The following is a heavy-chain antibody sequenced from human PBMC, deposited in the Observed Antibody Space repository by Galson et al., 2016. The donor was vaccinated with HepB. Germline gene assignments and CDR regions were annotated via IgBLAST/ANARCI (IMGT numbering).Heavy chain of an antibody. D-gene: IGHD2-21*01. J-gene: IGHJ4*02. CDR1: GFTFSNFG. CDR3: ARDIPGVSYFDY. V-gene: IGHV3-48*01. Sequence: SLRLSCAASGFTFSNFGMSWVRQAPGKGLEWISYIGSGSNTIYYADSVKGRFTISRDNTKNSLSLQMNSLSAKDTAVYYCARDIPGVSYFDYWGQGTLVTVSS. CDR2: IGSGSNTI.